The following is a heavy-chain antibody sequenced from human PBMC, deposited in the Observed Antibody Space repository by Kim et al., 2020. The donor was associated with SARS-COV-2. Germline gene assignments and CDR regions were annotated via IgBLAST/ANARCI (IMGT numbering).Heavy chain of an antibody. CDR1: GYTFTSYA. V-gene: IGHV7-4-1*02. D-gene: IGHD3-10*01. CDR3: ARVILLWFGESNYGMDV. J-gene: IGHJ6*02. Sequence: ASVKVSCKASGYTFTSYAMNWVRQAPGQGLEWMGWINTNTGNPTYAQGFTGRFVFSLDTSVSTAYLQISSLKAEDTAVYYCARVILLWFGESNYGMDVWGQGTTVTVSS. CDR2: INTNTGNP.